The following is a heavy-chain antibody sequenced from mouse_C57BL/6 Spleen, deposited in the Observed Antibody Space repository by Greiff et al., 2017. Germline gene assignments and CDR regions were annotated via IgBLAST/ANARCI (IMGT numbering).Heavy chain of an antibody. V-gene: IGHV1-64*01. J-gene: IGHJ4*01. CDR3: ARGDSSSYAMDY. CDR1: GYTFTSYW. CDR2: IHPNSGST. D-gene: IGHD1-1*01. Sequence: VQLQQPGAELVKPGASVKLSCKASGYTFTSYWMHWVKQRPGQGLEWIGMIHPNSGSTNYNEKFKSKSTLTVDKSSSTDYMQLSSLTSEDSAVYYCARGDSSSYAMDYWGQGTSVTVSS.